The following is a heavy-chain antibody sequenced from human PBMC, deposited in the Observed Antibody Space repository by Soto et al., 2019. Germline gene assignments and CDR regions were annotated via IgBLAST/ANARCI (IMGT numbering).Heavy chain of an antibody. J-gene: IGHJ4*02. CDR1: GGSFSTTSYY. D-gene: IGHD4-17*01. Sequence: SETLSLTCTVSGGSFSTTSYYWGWIRQPPGKGLEWIGSIYYSGSTVDNPSLKSRIILSVDVSKKQFSLRGDSVTAADTAVYYCARHFMTTVTENYFDYWGQGILVTVSS. V-gene: IGHV4-39*01. CDR3: ARHFMTTVTENYFDY. CDR2: IYYSGST.